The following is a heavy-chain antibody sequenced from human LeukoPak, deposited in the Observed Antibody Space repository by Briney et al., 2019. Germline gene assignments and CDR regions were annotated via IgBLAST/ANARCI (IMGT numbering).Heavy chain of an antibody. D-gene: IGHD3-3*01. Sequence: SETLSLTCAVYGGYFSPYYWSWIRQPPGKGLEWIGEINDRGSTNYNPSLKTRVTISADTSKNQLSLKLSSVTVADTAVYYCARGGYYDFWSGYYRSYFDYWGQGALVTVSS. V-gene: IGHV4-34*01. J-gene: IGHJ4*02. CDR2: INDRGST. CDR3: ARGGYYDFWSGYYRSYFDY. CDR1: GGYFSPYY.